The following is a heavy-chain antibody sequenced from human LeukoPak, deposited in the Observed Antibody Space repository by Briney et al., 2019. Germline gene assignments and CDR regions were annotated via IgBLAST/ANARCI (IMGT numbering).Heavy chain of an antibody. Sequence: GGSLRLSCAASGFTFSHSWMTWVRQAPGKGLEWVADIKEDGSTKLYVDSVKGRFTISRDNVKNSLYLQMNNLRADDTAVYYCARDDYDSSTPYYFDYWGQGILVTVSS. CDR3: ARDDYDSSTPYYFDY. V-gene: IGHV3-7*01. CDR1: GFTFSHSW. CDR2: IKEDGSTK. D-gene: IGHD3-22*01. J-gene: IGHJ4*02.